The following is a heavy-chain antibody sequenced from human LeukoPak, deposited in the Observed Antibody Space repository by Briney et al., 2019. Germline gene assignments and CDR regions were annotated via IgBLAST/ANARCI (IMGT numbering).Heavy chain of an antibody. D-gene: IGHD1-26*01. CDR1: GFTFSSYA. CDR2: IRSNGNDK. V-gene: IGHV3-30*02. CDR3: ANGDSGGSGGGY. Sequence: GGSLILSCTTSGFTFSSYAMHWVRQTPGRGLEWVAFIRSNGNDKYYADSVQGRFIISRDNSKNTLYLQMPTLRTEDTAVYDCANGDSGGSGGGYWGQGTLVSVSS. J-gene: IGHJ4*02.